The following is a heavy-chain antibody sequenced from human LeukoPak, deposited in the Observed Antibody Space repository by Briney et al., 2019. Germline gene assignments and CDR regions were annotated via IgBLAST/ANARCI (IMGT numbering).Heavy chain of an antibody. CDR2: ISGGGNVV. Sequence: GGSLRLSCAASGFTFSDYYMSWFRQAPGKGLEWLSYISGGGNVVNYTDSVKGRFNVSRDNTKNSLYLQMDSLRAEDTAVYYCARMPRIGENWGQGTLVTVSS. V-gene: IGHV3-11*04. J-gene: IGHJ4*02. CDR1: GFTFSDYY. D-gene: IGHD2-15*01. CDR3: ARMPRIGEN.